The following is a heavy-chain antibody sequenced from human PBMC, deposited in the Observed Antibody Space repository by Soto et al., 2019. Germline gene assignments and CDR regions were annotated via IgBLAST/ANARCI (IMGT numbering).Heavy chain of an antibody. CDR1: GFTGSSNY. V-gene: IGHV3-53*02. CDR2: IYSGGNT. J-gene: IGHJ3*01. CDR3: ARGKTTVTTGLVKTLREARVHAFDV. Sequence: EVQLVETGGGLIQPGGSLRLSCAASGFTGSSNYMSWVRQAPGKGLEWVSLIYSGGNTYYADSVKGRFTISRDNSKNTLYLQMNSLRAEDTAVYYCARGKTTVTTGLVKTLREARVHAFDVWGQGTMVTVSS. D-gene: IGHD4-17*01.